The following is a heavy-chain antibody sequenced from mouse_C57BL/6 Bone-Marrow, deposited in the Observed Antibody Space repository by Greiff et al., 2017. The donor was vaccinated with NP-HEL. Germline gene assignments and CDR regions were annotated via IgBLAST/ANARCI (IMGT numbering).Heavy chain of an antibody. J-gene: IGHJ3*01. CDR3: TGEDCGSSSFAY. D-gene: IGHD1-1*01. Sequence: EVLLVESGGGLVQPGGSMKLSCVASGFTFSNYWMNWVRQSPEKGLEWVAQIRLKSDNYATHYAESVKGRFTISRDDSKSSVYLQMNNLRAEDTGNYYCTGEDCGSSSFAYWGQGTLVTVSA. V-gene: IGHV6-3*01. CDR2: IRLKSDNYAT. CDR1: GFTFSNYW.